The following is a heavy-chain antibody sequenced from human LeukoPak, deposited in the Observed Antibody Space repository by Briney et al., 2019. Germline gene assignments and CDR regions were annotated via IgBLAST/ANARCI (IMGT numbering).Heavy chain of an antibody. J-gene: IGHJ4*02. D-gene: IGHD2-21*02. CDR1: GFTFSSYG. Sequence: GGSLRLSCAASGFTFSSYGMHWVRQAPGKGLEWVAFIRYDESNKYYAESVKGRFTISRDNSKNTLYLQMNSLRAEDTAVYYCAKDFYCGGDFLIFGYWGRGPLVTVSS. CDR3: AKDFYCGGDFLIFGY. V-gene: IGHV3-30*02. CDR2: IRYDESNK.